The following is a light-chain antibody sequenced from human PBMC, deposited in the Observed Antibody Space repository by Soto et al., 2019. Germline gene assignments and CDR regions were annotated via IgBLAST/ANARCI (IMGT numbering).Light chain of an antibody. CDR1: QRTSGW. V-gene: IGKV1-5*03. Sequence: DIPMTQSPSTLSASVGDRVTITCRASQRTSGWLACSQQKPGNAPKLLLYQASSLESGVPSRFSGSGSETVFTLTISSLQPNDSATYYCQQYNTMYNFGQGTKLDIK. CDR2: QAS. J-gene: IGKJ2*01. CDR3: QQYNTMYN.